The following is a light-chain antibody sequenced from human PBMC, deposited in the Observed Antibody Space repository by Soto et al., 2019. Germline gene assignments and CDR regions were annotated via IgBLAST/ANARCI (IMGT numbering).Light chain of an antibody. V-gene: IGKV3-20*01. CDR3: QQFGTSPYT. Sequence: EIVLTQSPGTLSLSPGERATLSCRASQSVTTSYLAWYQQKPGQAPRLLIYAGSSRATVIPDRFSGSRSGTDFTLTISRLEPEDFAVYYCQQFGTSPYTFGQGTKLEIK. CDR2: AGS. J-gene: IGKJ2*01. CDR1: QSVTTSY.